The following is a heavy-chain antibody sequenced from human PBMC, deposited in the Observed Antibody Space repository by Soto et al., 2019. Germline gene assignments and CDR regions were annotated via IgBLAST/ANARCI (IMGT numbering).Heavy chain of an antibody. V-gene: IGHV3-33*01. Sequence: QVQLVESGGGVVQPGRSLRLSCAASGFTFSSYGMHWVRQAPGKGLEWVAVIWYDGSNKYYADSVKGRFTIFRDNSKNTLYLQMNSLRAEDTAVYYCARDNLGDTAMGTSWFDPWGQGTLVTVSS. CDR2: IWYDGSNK. CDR1: GFTFSSYG. CDR3: ARDNLGDTAMGTSWFDP. D-gene: IGHD5-18*01. J-gene: IGHJ5*02.